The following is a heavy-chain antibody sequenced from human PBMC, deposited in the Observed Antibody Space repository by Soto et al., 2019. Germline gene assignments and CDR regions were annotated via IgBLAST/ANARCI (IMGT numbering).Heavy chain of an antibody. J-gene: IGHJ5*02. Sequence: KGLEWVSSISSSSSYIYYADSVKGRFTISRDNAKNSLYLQMNSLRAEDTAVYYCARDSLVRFLEWLSNHNWFDPWGQGILVTVS. V-gene: IGHV3-21*01. CDR3: ARDSLVRFLEWLSNHNWFDP. D-gene: IGHD3-3*01. CDR2: ISSSSSYI.